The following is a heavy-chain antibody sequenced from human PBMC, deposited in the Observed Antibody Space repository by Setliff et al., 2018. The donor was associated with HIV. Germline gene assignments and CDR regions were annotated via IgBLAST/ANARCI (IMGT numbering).Heavy chain of an antibody. CDR1: GDSISSYY. Sequence: KPSETLSLTCTVSGDSISSYYWNWIRQPPGKALEWIGYIYYGSTHYNPSFEGRVTISVDTSKNQFSLKLRSATAADTAVYYCARDRGSSGWWGDSNKNYMDVWGKGTTVTVSS. J-gene: IGHJ6*03. V-gene: IGHV4-59*12. D-gene: IGHD6-19*01. CDR2: IYYGST. CDR3: ARDRGSSGWWGDSNKNYMDV.